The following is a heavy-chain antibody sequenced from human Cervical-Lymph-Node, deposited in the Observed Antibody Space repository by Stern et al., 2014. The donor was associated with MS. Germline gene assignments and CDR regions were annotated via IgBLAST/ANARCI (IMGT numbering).Heavy chain of an antibody. Sequence: QVQLVQSGGGVVQPGRALRLSCAASGFTFSHYAMHWVRQAPGKGLAWVAFISYDGNNGFYADSVQGRFTISRDNSKNTVFLQMNSLRPEDTALYYCAKVKVGTINFYFDYWGQGTLVTVSS. J-gene: IGHJ4*02. V-gene: IGHV3-30*18. CDR2: ISYDGNNG. CDR3: AKVKVGTINFYFDY. D-gene: IGHD5-24*01. CDR1: GFTFSHYA.